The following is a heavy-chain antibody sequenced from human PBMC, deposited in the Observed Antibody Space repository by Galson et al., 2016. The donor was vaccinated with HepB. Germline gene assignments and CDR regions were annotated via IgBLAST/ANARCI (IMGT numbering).Heavy chain of an antibody. CDR1: GFSLTTSGVG. CDR3: ANRPPPYRSGWYYFDY. D-gene: IGHD6-19*01. V-gene: IGHV2-5*02. CDR2: VYWDYNK. J-gene: IGHJ4*02. Sequence: PALVKPTQTLTLTCTFSGFSLTTSGVGVGWIRQPPGKALEWLALVYWDYNKQYSPSLRSRLTLTTDISKNHVVLTMTNMDPVDTATYYCANRPPPYRSGWYYFDYWGQGILVTVSS.